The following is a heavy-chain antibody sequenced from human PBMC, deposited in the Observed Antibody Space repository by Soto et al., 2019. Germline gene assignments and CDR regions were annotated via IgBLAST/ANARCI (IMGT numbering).Heavy chain of an antibody. Sequence: GASVKVSCKASGYTFTSYYLHWVRQAPGQGLEWMGIINPSGGSTIYAQELQGRVIMTRDTSTSTVYMELSSLRSEDTAVYYCARMGQDCSSTSCYMGYYYYGMDVWGQGTTVTVS. J-gene: IGHJ6*02. CDR1: GYTFTSYY. D-gene: IGHD2-2*02. CDR2: INPSGGST. V-gene: IGHV1-46*04. CDR3: ARMGQDCSSTSCYMGYYYYGMDV.